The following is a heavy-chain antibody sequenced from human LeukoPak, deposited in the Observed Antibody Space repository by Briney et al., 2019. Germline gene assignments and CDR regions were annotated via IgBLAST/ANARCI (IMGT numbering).Heavy chain of an antibody. CDR3: ARAPDSSGYYYYFDY. Sequence: PGGSLRLSCGASGFTFSRYAMNWVRQAPGQGLEWVAIISYGGNNQYYAESVKGRFTISRDNTKNTVYLQMNSLRPEDTAVYYCARAPDSSGYYYYFDYRGQGALVTVSS. CDR1: GFTFSRYA. J-gene: IGHJ4*02. V-gene: IGHV3-30-3*01. CDR2: ISYGGNNQ. D-gene: IGHD3-22*01.